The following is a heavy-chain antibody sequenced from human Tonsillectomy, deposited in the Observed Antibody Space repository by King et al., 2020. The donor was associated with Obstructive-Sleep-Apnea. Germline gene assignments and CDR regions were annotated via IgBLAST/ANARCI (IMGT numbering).Heavy chain of an antibody. Sequence: DVQLVESGGGLVKPGGSLRLSCAASGFTFSSYSMNWVRQAPGKGLEWVSSISSRSSYIYYADSVKGRFTISRDNAKNSLYLQMTSLRAEDTAVYYCARSRTMIVVVIPDYWGQGTLVTVSS. D-gene: IGHD3-22*01. J-gene: IGHJ4*02. CDR2: ISSRSSYI. CDR3: ARSRTMIVVVIPDY. CDR1: GFTFSSYS. V-gene: IGHV3-21*01.